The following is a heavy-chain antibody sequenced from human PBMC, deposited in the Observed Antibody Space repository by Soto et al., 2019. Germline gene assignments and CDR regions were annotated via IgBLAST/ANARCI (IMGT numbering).Heavy chain of an antibody. J-gene: IGHJ3*01. V-gene: IGHV5-51*01. CDR1: DYTFAAYW. CDR3: ARPDCTNGVCYHCYES. D-gene: IGHD2-8*01. CDR2: VNPGDSET. Sequence: GESLKISCKGSDYTFAAYWIGWVRQLPGKGPEWMGIVNPGDSETRYSPSFQGQVTISADKSINTAYLQWSSLKASDTAMYYCARPDCTNGVCYHCYESWGQGTMVTVSS.